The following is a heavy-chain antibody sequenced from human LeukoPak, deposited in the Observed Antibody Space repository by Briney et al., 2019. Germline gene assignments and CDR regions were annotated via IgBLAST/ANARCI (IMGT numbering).Heavy chain of an antibody. CDR3: ARAPEFSSGWLLDC. CDR1: GGSISTYY. CDR2: IHTSGST. Sequence: SETLSLTCTDSGGSISTYYWTWLRQSAGKGLEWIGRIHTSGSTNYNPSLKSRVTMSVDKPKNQFSLQVSSVTAADTGVYYCARAPEFSSGWLLDCWGQGSLVTVDS. D-gene: IGHD6-19*01. V-gene: IGHV4-4*07. J-gene: IGHJ4*02.